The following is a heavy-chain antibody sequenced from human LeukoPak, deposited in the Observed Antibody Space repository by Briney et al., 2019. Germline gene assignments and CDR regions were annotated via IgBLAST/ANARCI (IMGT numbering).Heavy chain of an antibody. J-gene: IGHJ4*02. D-gene: IGHD3-10*01. V-gene: IGHV3-30-3*01. CDR1: GFAFSNYA. CDR2: ISDDGSRQ. CDR3: VKDRTGTYTLDY. Sequence: GGSLRLSCAATGFAFSNYAIHWGRQAPGKGLEWVAFISDDGSRQHYADSVKGRFTISRDNSKNTLNLQMNSLRAEDTAVYYCVKDRTGTYTLDYWGQGTLVTVSS.